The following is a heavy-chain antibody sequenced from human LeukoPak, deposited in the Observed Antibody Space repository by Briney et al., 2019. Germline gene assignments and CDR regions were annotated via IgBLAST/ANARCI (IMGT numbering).Heavy chain of an antibody. Sequence: SETLSLTCADYGGSFSDYFWNWIRQTPGKGLEWIGEINHGGGTNYNPSLKSRATISVDTSKKQFSLNLTSVTAADTAVYYCARNPTIAAAGTGWFDPWGQGTLVTVSS. V-gene: IGHV4-34*01. D-gene: IGHD6-13*01. CDR2: INHGGGT. J-gene: IGHJ5*02. CDR3: ARNPTIAAAGTGWFDP. CDR1: GGSFSDYF.